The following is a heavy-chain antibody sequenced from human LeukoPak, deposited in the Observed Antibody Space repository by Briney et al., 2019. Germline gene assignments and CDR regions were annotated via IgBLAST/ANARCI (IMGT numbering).Heavy chain of an antibody. Sequence: PGRSLRLSCAASGFTFSSYAMHWVRQAPGKGLEWVAVISYDGSNKYYADSVKGRFTISRDNSENTLYLQMNSLRAEDTAVYYCARDSVPGWAADYWGQGTLVTVSS. D-gene: IGHD2-15*01. CDR1: GFTFSSYA. CDR2: ISYDGSNK. CDR3: ARDSVPGWAADY. J-gene: IGHJ4*02. V-gene: IGHV3-30-3*01.